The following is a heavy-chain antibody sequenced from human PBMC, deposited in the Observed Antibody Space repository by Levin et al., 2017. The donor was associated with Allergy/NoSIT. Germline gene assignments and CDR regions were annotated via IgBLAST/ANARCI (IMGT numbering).Heavy chain of an antibody. V-gene: IGHV4-39*01. CDR3: ARQSIFGVVIADY. CDR2: IYYSGST. CDR1: GGSISSSSYY. D-gene: IGHD3-3*01. Sequence: PGGSLRLSCTVSGGSISSSSYYWGWIRQPPGKGLEWIGSIYYSGSTYYNPSLKSRVTISVDTSKNQFSLKLSSVTAADTAVYYCARQSIFGVVIADYWGQGTLVTVSS. J-gene: IGHJ4*02.